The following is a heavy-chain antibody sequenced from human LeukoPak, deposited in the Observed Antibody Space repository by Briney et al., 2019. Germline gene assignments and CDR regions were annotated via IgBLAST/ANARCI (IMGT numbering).Heavy chain of an antibody. CDR2: IYNSGST. Sequence: KPSETLSLTCTVSGGSISSYYWSWIRQPPGKGLEWIGYIYNSGSTNYNPSLKSRVTISVDTSKNQFSLKLSSVTAADTAVYYCARDVGATPGYFDHWGQGTLVTVSS. CDR1: GGSISSYY. J-gene: IGHJ4*02. CDR3: ARDVGATPGYFDH. D-gene: IGHD1-26*01. V-gene: IGHV4-59*01.